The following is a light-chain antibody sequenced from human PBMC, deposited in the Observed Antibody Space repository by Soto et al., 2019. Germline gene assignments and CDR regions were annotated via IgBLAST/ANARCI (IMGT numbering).Light chain of an antibody. CDR1: HSLLHNNGYNY. J-gene: IGKJ1*01. CDR3: MQALRTQWT. CDR2: LGS. Sequence: DVVMTPSPLSLPVTPVEPTSISCRSRHSLLHNNGYNYLDWYLQKPGQSPQLLISLGSNRAPGVRCRFSGSGSGTDFTMKISRVEAEDVGVYYCMQALRTQWTFGHGTKV. V-gene: IGKV2-28*01.